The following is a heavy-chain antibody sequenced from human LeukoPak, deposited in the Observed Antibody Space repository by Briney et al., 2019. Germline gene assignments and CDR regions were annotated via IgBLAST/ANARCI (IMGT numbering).Heavy chain of an antibody. CDR1: GFTFSSYS. J-gene: IGHJ4*02. CDR2: ISSSSSYI. Sequence: PGGSLRLSCAASGFTFSSYSMNWVRQAPGKGLEWVSSISSSSSYIYYADSVKGRFTISRDNAKNSLYLQMNSLRAEDTAVYYCARDGGITIFGVVILSSYLDYWGQGTLVTVSS. V-gene: IGHV3-21*01. D-gene: IGHD3-3*01. CDR3: ARDGGITIFGVVILSSYLDY.